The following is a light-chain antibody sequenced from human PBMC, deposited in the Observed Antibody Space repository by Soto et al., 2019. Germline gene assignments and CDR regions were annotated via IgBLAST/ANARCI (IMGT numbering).Light chain of an antibody. CDR1: SSNIGSNY. Sequence: QSVLTQPPSASGTPGQRVTIFFSGSSSNIGSNYVYWYQQLPGTAPKLLIYRNNQRPSGVPDRFSGSKSGTSASLAISGLRSEDEADYYCAAWDDSLSGGVFGGGTKLTVL. J-gene: IGLJ2*01. CDR3: AAWDDSLSGGV. CDR2: RNN. V-gene: IGLV1-47*01.